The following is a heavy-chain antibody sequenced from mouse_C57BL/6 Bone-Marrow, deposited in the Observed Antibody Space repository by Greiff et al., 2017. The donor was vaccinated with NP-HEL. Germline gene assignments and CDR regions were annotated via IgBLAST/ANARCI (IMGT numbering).Heavy chain of an antibody. J-gene: IGHJ4*01. Sequence: EVNVVESEGGLVQPGSSMKLSCTASGFTFSDYSMAWVRQVPEKGLEWVANINYDGSSTYYLDSLKSRFIISRDNAKNILYLQMSSLKSEDTATYYCAREGGLRRRTYAMDYWGQGTSVTVSS. CDR1: GFTFSDYS. CDR2: INYDGSST. CDR3: AREGGLRRRTYAMDY. D-gene: IGHD2-4*01. V-gene: IGHV5-16*01.